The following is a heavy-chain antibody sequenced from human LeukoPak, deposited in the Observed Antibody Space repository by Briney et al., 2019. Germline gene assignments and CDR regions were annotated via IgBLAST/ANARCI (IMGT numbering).Heavy chain of an antibody. V-gene: IGHV1-69*13. CDR3: ARLPLRSIAVGYYGMDV. D-gene: IGHD6-6*01. J-gene: IGHJ6*02. CDR2: IISIFGTA. Sequence: ASVKVSCKASGGTFSSYAISWVRQAPGQGLEWMGGIISIFGTANYAQKFQGRVTITADESTSTAYMELSSLRSEDTAVYYCARLPLRSIAVGYYGMDVWGQGTTATVSS. CDR1: GGTFSSYA.